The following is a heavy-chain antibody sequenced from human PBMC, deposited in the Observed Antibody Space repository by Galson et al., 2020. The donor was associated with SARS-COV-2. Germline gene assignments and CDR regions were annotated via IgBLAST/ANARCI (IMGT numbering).Heavy chain of an antibody. Sequence: GESLKISCAASGFTFSSYAMHWVRQAPGKGLEWVAVISYDGSNKYYADSVKGRFTISRDNSKNTLYLQMNSLRAEDTAVYYCARDPDTVTDQGLDYWGQGTLVTVSS. J-gene: IGHJ4*02. D-gene: IGHD4-4*01. CDR2: ISYDGSNK. CDR1: GFTFSSYA. V-gene: IGHV3-30*04. CDR3: ARDPDTVTDQGLDY.